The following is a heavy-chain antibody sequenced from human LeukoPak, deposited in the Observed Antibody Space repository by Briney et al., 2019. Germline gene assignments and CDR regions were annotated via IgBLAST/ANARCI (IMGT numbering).Heavy chain of an antibody. J-gene: IGHJ4*02. CDR2: MNPNSGNT. V-gene: IGHV1-8*01. CDR3: ARGGDSFGYYYDSSGYYYGHFDY. D-gene: IGHD3-22*01. CDR1: GYTFTSYD. Sequence: ASVKVSCKASGYTFTSYDINWVRQATGQGLEWMGWMNPNSGNTGYAQKFQGRVTMTRDTSISTAYMELSRLRSDDTAVYYCARGGDSFGYYYDSSGYYYGHFDYWGQGTLVTVSS.